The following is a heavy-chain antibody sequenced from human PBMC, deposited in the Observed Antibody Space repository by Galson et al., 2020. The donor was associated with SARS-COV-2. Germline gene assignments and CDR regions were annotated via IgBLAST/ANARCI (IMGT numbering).Heavy chain of an antibody. D-gene: IGHD3-10*01. V-gene: IGHV3-30*04. J-gene: IGHJ5*02. CDR2: ISYDGSNK. CDR3: ARISGSSLSGWFDP. CDR1: GFTFSSYA. Sequence: GGSLRLSCAASGFTFSSYAMHWVRQAPGKGLEWVAVISYDGSNKYYADSVKGRFTISRDNSKNTLYLQMNSLRAEDTAVYYCARISGSSLSGWFDPWGQGTLVTVSS.